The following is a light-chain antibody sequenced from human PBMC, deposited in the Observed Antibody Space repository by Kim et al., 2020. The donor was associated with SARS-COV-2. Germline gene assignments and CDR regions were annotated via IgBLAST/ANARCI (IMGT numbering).Light chain of an antibody. J-gene: IGKJ1*01. CDR2: AAS. V-gene: IGKV1-17*01. Sequence: DIQMTQSPSSLSASVGDRVTITCRASQHISNDLSWYQQKPGKAPKRLIYAASSLQSGVPSRFSGSGSGTEFTLTISSLQPEDIATYYCQHHNSFPLSFGQGTRVDIK. CDR3: QHHNSFPLS. CDR1: QHISND.